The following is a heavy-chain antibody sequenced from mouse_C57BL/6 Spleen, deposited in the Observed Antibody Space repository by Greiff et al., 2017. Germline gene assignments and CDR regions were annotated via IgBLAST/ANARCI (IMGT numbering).Heavy chain of an antibody. V-gene: IGHV5-4*01. CDR2: ISDGGSYT. J-gene: IGHJ2*01. D-gene: IGHD1-1*01. CDR1: GFTFSSYA. CDR3: ARDYYYGSSYSYYFDY. Sequence: EVQLVESGGGLVKPGGSLKLSCAASGFTFSSYAMSWVRQTPEKRLEWVATISDGGSYTYYPDNVKGRFTISRDNAKNNLYLQMSHLKSEDTATYYSARDYYYGSSYSYYFDYWGQGTTLTVSS.